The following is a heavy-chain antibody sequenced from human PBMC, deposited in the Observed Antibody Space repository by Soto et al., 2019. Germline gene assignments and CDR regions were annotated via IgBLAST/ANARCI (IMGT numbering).Heavy chain of an antibody. CDR3: ASRSSGWSALSYYCGGMDV. CDR2: ISYDGSKT. D-gene: IGHD6-19*01. CDR1: GFTFSSYA. J-gene: IGHJ6*02. V-gene: IGHV3-30-3*01. Sequence: QVQLVESGGGVVQPGRSLRLSCAASGFTFSSYAMPWVRQAPGKGLEWVAAISYDGSKTYYADSVKGRFTISRDNSKNTLYLQMNSLRAEDTAVYYCASRSSGWSALSYYCGGMDVWGHGTTFTVSS.